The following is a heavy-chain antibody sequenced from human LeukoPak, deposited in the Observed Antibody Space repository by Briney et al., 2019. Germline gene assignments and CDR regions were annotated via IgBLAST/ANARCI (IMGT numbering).Heavy chain of an antibody. CDR2: ISSNGGST. D-gene: IGHD3-22*01. V-gene: IGHV3-64*01. Sequence: VQPGGSLRLSCAASGFTFSSYAMHWVRQAPGKGLEYVSAISSNGGSTYYANSVKGRFTISRDNSKNTLYLQMGSLRAEDMAVYYCARTLGYYDTSFDYWGQGTLVTVSS. CDR3: ARTLGYYDTSFDY. CDR1: GFTFSSYA. J-gene: IGHJ4*02.